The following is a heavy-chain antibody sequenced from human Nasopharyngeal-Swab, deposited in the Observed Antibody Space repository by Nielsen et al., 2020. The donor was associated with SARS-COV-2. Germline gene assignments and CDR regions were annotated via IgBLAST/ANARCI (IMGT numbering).Heavy chain of an antibody. CDR1: GFTLSTYW. CDR3: ARETAVAGDYYCDY. J-gene: IGHJ4*02. CDR2: INRDGSST. D-gene: IGHD6-19*01. V-gene: IGHV3-74*01. Sequence: GESLKISCAASGFTLSTYWMHRVRQAPGKGLVWVSRINRDGSSTSYADSVKGRFTISRENAKNTLYLQMNSLRVEDTAVYYCARETAVAGDYYCDYWGQGTLVAVSS.